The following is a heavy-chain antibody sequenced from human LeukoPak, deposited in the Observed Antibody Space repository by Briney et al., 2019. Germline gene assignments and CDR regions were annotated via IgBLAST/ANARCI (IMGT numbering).Heavy chain of an antibody. CDR1: GFTFSSDW. CDR3: ARVQSPWYSSGWYRYFDY. D-gene: IGHD6-19*01. V-gene: IGHV3-7*01. CDR2: IRQDGSEK. Sequence: GGSLRLSCAASGFTFSSDWMSWVRQAPGKGLEWVANIRQDGSEKYYVDSVKGRFTISRDNAKNSLYLQMNSLRAEDTAVYYCARVQSPWYSSGWYRYFDYGGQGTLVTVSS. J-gene: IGHJ4*02.